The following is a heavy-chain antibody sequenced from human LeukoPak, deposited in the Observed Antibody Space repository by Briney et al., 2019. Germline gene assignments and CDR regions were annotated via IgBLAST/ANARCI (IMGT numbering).Heavy chain of an antibody. Sequence: ASVKLSCKTSGYTFITYGISWVRQAPGHRLEWMGWISAYNGNTNYAQKLQGRVTMTTDTSTSTDYMELRSLRSDDTAVYYCARDHYRSRSIDYWGQGTLVTVSS. CDR3: ARDHYRSRSIDY. CDR1: GYTFITYG. V-gene: IGHV1-18*01. D-gene: IGHD2-15*01. J-gene: IGHJ4*02. CDR2: ISAYNGNT.